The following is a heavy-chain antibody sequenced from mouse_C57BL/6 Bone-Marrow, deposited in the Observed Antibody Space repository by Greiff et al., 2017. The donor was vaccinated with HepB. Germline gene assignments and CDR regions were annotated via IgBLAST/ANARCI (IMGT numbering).Heavy chain of an antibody. V-gene: IGHV2-2*01. CDR3: ARKGYYYGSGYFDV. Sequence: VQLQQSGPGLVQPSQSLSITCTVSGFSLTSYGVHWVRQSPGKGLEWLGVIWRGGSKDYNADFISRMSISKDNSKSQVFFKMNSLQADDTAIYYCARKGYYYGSGYFDVWGTGTTVTVSS. CDR1: GFSLTSYG. CDR2: IWRGGSK. J-gene: IGHJ1*03. D-gene: IGHD1-1*01.